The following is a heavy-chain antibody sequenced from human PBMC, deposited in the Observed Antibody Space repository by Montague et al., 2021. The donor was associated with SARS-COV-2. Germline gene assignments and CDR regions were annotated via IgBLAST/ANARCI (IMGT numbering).Heavy chain of an antibody. D-gene: IGHD6-13*01. CDR1: GGSISSSSYY. J-gene: IGHJ6*02. CDR3: ARVGRQQLVRLSGMDV. Sequence: SETLSLTCTVSGGSISSSSYYWGWIRQPPGKGLEWIGSIYYSGSTYYNPSLKSRVTISVDTSKNQFSLKLSSVTAADTAVYYCARVGRQQLVRLSGMDVGGQGATGT. CDR2: IYYSGST. V-gene: IGHV4-39*07.